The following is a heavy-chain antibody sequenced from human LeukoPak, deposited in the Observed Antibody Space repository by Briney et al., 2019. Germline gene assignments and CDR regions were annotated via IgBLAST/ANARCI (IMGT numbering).Heavy chain of an antibody. Sequence: GRSLRLSCAASGFTFSSYAMHWVRQAPGKGLEWVAVISYDGSNKYYADSVKGRFTISRDNSKNTLYLQMNSLRAEDTAVYCCARGIAVAGTFGWFDPWGQGTLVTVSS. V-gene: IGHV3-30-3*01. CDR2: ISYDGSNK. D-gene: IGHD6-19*01. CDR3: ARGIAVAGTFGWFDP. J-gene: IGHJ5*02. CDR1: GFTFSSYA.